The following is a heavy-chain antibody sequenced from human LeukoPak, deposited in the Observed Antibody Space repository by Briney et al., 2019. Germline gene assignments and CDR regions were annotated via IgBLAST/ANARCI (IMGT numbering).Heavy chain of an antibody. CDR2: TYYRSKWYS. Sequence: SQTLSLTCAISGDSVSSINGAWNWVRQSPSRGLEWLGRTYYRSKWYSDYAVPIQGRMSINPDTSKNQFTLHLFSVTPDDTAVYYCARDVATTGWYTFDYWGQGTRVTVSS. V-gene: IGHV6-1*01. J-gene: IGHJ4*02. D-gene: IGHD6-19*01. CDR3: ARDVATTGWYTFDY. CDR1: GDSVSSINGA.